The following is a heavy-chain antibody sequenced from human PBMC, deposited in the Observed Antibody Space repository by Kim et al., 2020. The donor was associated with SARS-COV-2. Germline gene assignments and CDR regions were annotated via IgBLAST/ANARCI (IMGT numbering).Heavy chain of an antibody. Sequence: ASVKVSCEASGYTFTSYGISWVRQAPGQGLEWMGWINTYNDNTHYAQNLQGRVTMTTDTSTSTAYMELRSLTSDDTAVYYCARGDNSFFLDYWGQGTLVTVSS. CDR3: ARGDNSFFLDY. D-gene: IGHD1-20*01. V-gene: IGHV1-18*04. CDR2: INTYNDNT. CDR1: GYTFTSYG. J-gene: IGHJ4*02.